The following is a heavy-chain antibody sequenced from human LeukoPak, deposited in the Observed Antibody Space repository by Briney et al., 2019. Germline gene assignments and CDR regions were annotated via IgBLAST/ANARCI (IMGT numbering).Heavy chain of an antibody. V-gene: IGHV3-74*01. CDR2: INTDGSST. Sequence: GGSLRLSCAASGFTFSSYWMHWVRQAPGKGLVWVSRINTDGSSTSYADSVKGRFTISRDNAKNTLYLQMNSLRAEDTAVYYCAREGGGSLGVPAALDYWGQGTLVTVSS. CDR1: GFTFSSYW. J-gene: IGHJ4*02. D-gene: IGHD2-2*01. CDR3: AREGGGSLGVPAALDY.